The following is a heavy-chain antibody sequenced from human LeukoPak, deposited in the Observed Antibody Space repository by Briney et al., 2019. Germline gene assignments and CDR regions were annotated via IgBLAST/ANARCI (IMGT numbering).Heavy chain of an antibody. CDR1: GFTFEDHG. CDR2: IAWDGVTT. CDR3: AKGTYGFPPRYYMDV. J-gene: IGHJ6*03. Sequence: PGGFLRLSCAASGFTFEDHGMHWVRQAPGKGLEGVSHIAWDGVTTYYADSVKGRFAVSRDNNKNFVYLQMNSLRRDDSAQYYCAKGTYGFPPRYYMDVWGKGTRVTVSS. V-gene: IGHV3-43D*04. D-gene: IGHD3-10*01.